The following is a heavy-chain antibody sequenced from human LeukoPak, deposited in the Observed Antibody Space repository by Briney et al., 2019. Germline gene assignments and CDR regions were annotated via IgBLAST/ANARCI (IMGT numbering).Heavy chain of an antibody. J-gene: IGHJ4*02. CDR1: GFTFSDYY. Sequence: PGGSLRLSCAASGFTFSDYYMSWIRQAPGKGLEWVSYISSSGSTIYYADSVKGRFTISRDNAKNSLYLQMNSLRAEDTAVYYCARDASELLWFGETRKYYFDYWGQGTLVTVSS. D-gene: IGHD3-10*01. CDR3: ARDASELLWFGETRKYYFDY. V-gene: IGHV3-11*04. CDR2: ISSSGSTI.